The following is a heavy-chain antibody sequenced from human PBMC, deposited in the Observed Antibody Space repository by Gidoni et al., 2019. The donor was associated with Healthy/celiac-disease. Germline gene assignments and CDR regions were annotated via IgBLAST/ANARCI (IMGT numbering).Heavy chain of an antibody. V-gene: IGHV3-23*01. CDR2: ISGSGGST. Sequence: EVQLLESGGGLVQPGGSLRLPCAASGFTFSSYAMSWVRQAPGKGLEWVSAISGSGGSTYYADSVKGRFTISRDNSKNTLYLQMNSLRAEDTAVYYCAKDEGPVTTSDYYYYYMDVWGKGTTVTVSS. CDR1: GFTFSSYA. D-gene: IGHD4-17*01. J-gene: IGHJ6*03. CDR3: AKDEGPVTTSDYYYYYMDV.